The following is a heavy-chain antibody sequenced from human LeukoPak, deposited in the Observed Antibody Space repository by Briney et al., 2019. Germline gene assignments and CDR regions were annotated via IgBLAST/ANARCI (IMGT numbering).Heavy chain of an antibody. CDR1: GGSFSGYY. J-gene: IGHJ6*03. D-gene: IGHD5-18*01. CDR2: INHSGST. CDR3: ARRVDTAMVYYYYYHMDV. Sequence: PSETLSLTCAVYGGSFSGYYWSWLRQPPGKGLEWIGEINHSGSTNYNPSLKSRVTISVDTSKNQFSLKLSSVTAADTAVYYCARRVDTAMVYYYYYHMDVWGKGTTVTISS. V-gene: IGHV4-34*01.